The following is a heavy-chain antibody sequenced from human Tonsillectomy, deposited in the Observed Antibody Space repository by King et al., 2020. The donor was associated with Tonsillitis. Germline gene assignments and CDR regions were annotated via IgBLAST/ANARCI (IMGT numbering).Heavy chain of an antibody. J-gene: IGHJ4*02. CDR3: ARHLFSSTWYPQPAY. V-gene: IGHV1-69*01. CDR2: IIPIFGTA. D-gene: IGHD6-13*01. Sequence: QVQLVESEAEVKKPGSSVKVSCTASGGSFSNYAISWVRQAPGQGLEWMGGIIPIFGTANYAQKFQGRVTITADESTSTAYMELSSLRSEDTAVYYCARHLFSSTWYPQPAYWGQGTLVTVSS. CDR1: GGSFSNYA.